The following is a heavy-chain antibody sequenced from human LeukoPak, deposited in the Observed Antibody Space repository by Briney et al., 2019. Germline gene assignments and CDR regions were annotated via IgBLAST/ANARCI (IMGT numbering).Heavy chain of an antibody. CDR3: ARDQGVSGSRPGDY. D-gene: IGHD1-26*01. V-gene: IGHV1-18*04. CDR2: ISAYNGNT. CDR1: GYTFTSYY. J-gene: IGHJ4*02. Sequence: ASVKVSCKASGYTFTSYYMHWVRQAPGQGLEWMGWISAYNGNTNYAQKLQGRVTMTTDTSTSTAYMELRSLRSDDTAVYYCARDQGVSGSRPGDYWGQGTLVTVSS.